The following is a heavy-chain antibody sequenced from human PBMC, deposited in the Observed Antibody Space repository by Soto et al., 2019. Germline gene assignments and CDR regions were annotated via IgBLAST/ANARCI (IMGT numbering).Heavy chain of an antibody. V-gene: IGHV1-69*13. D-gene: IGHD6-6*01. CDR2: IIPIFGTA. CDR1: GGTFSSYA. Sequence: SVKVSCKASGGTFSSYAISWVRQAPGQGLEWMGGIIPIFGTANYAQKFQGRVTITADESTSTAHMELSSLRSEDTAVYYCARADSSSSGRFDPWGQGTLVTVSS. CDR3: ARADSSSSGRFDP. J-gene: IGHJ5*02.